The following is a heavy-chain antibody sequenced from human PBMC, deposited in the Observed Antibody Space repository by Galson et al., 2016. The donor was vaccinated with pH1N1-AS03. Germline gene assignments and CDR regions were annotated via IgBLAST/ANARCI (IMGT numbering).Heavy chain of an antibody. V-gene: IGHV3-23*01. D-gene: IGHD3-10*01. CDR3: TTVAGTYYNGAY. CDR1: GFIFSSYQ. CDR2: YGGSGENT. Sequence: LRLSCAASGFIFSSYQMSWVRQAPGKGLEWVSTYGGSGENTYYADSVKGRFTISRDSSKNTLYLQMNTLRAEDTALYYCTTVAGTYYNGAYWGQGSLVTVSS. J-gene: IGHJ4*02.